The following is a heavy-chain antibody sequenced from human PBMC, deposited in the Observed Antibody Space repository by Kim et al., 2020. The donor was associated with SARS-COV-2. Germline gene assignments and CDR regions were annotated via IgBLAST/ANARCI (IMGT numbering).Heavy chain of an antibody. D-gene: IGHD4-17*01. J-gene: IGHJ6*02. CDR2: IYYSGST. Sequence: SETLSLTCTVSGGSISSYYWSWIRQPPGKGLEWIGYIYYSGSTNYNPSHKRRVTISADTSKNQFSLKLSSVTAADTAVYYCAREVMGTVATYGMDVWGQGTTVTVSS. CDR1: GGSISSYY. V-gene: IGHV4-59*01. CDR3: AREVMGTVATYGMDV.